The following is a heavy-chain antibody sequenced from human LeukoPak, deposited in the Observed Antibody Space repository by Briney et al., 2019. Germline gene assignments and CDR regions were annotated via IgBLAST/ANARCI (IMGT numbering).Heavy chain of an antibody. D-gene: IGHD2-2*01. Sequence: SVKVSCKASGGTFSSYAISWVRQAPGQGLEWMGGIIPIFGTANYAQKFQGRVTITTDGSTSTAYMELSSLRSEDTAVYYCARDPRYCSSTSCYLVDWGQGTLVTVSS. CDR3: ARDPRYCSSTSCYLVD. CDR1: GGTFSSYA. V-gene: IGHV1-69*05. J-gene: IGHJ4*02. CDR2: IIPIFGTA.